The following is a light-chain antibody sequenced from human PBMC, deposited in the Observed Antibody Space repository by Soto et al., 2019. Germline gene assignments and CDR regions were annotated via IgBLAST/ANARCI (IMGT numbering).Light chain of an antibody. CDR2: EVT. CDR3: CSYAGDSMYV. Sequence: QSALTQPASLSGSPGQSITISCTGTSSDIGAYDYVSWFQQHPGKAPKLMISEVTKRPSGVSDRFSGSKSGNTASLTISGLQAEDEADYFCCSYAGDSMYVLGTGTKVTVL. CDR1: SSDIGAYDY. V-gene: IGLV2-23*02. J-gene: IGLJ1*01.